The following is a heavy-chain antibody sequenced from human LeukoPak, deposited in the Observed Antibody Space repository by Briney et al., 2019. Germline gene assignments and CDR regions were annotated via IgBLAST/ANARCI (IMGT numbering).Heavy chain of an antibody. D-gene: IGHD6-19*01. V-gene: IGHV3-30*03. CDR2: ISYDGSNK. J-gene: IGHJ4*02. Sequence: GGSLRLSCAASGFTFSSCGMHWVRQAPGKGLEWVAVISYDGSNKYYADSVKGRFTISRDNSKNTLYLQMNSLRAEDTAVYYCARDRGWLVPGAYWGQGTLVTVSS. CDR1: GFTFSSCG. CDR3: ARDRGWLVPGAY.